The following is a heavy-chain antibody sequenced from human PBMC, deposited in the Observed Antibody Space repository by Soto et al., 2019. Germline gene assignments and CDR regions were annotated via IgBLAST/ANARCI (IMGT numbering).Heavy chain of an antibody. CDR3: ARDPDY. Sequence: PSETRSLTCTVSGGAIISGGYYWSWIRQHPGTGLEWIGYIYYSGSTYYNPSLKSRVTISVDTSKNQFSLKLSSVTAADTAVYYCARDPDYWGQGTLVTVSS. V-gene: IGHV4-31*03. CDR1: GGAIISGGYY. J-gene: IGHJ4*02. CDR2: IYYSGST.